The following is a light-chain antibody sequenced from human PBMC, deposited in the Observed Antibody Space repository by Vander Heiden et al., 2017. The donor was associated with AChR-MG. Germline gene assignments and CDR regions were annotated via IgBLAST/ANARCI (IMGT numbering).Light chain of an antibody. V-gene: IGLV3-1*01. CDR2: QDT. CDR3: QAWDSTTGV. CDR1: KLGDKY. Sequence: SYELTQPPSVSVSPGQTASITCSGDKLGDKYASWYQQKPGQSPVLVIYQDTKRPSGIPERFSGSNSGNTATLTISGTQTMDESYYYCQAWDSTTGVFGGGTKLTVL. J-gene: IGLJ2*01.